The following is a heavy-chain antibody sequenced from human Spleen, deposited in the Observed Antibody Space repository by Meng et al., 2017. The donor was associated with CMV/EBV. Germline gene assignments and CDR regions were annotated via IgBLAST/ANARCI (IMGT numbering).Heavy chain of an antibody. D-gene: IGHD1-1*01. CDR3: AKTAYQLPPYYFYYGIDV. Sequence: GESLKISCAASGFTFTSYGMHWVRQAPGKGLEWVAFIQYDGNNKNYADSVKGRCTISRDNSKNTLFLQMTSLRPEDTAVYYCAKTAYQLPPYYFYYGIDVWGQGTAVTVSS. CDR1: GFTFTSYG. V-gene: IGHV3-30*02. J-gene: IGHJ6*02. CDR2: IQYDGNNK.